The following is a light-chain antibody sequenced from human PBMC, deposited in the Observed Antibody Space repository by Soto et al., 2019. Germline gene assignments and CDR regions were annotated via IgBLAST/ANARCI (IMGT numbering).Light chain of an antibody. CDR1: QRISTY. Sequence: DIQMTQSPSSLSASVGDRVTITCRASQRISTYLNWYQQKPGKAPQPLIYAASSLQSGVPSRFSGSGSGTDVILTISNLQPEDFATYYCQQSHNTWSFGQGTKVEIK. CDR2: AAS. CDR3: QQSHNTWS. J-gene: IGKJ1*01. V-gene: IGKV1-39*01.